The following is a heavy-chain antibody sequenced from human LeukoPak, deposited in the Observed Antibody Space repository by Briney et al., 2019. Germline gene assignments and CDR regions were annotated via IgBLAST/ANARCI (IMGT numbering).Heavy chain of an antibody. Sequence: PSETLSLTCIVSGGSISSGDYYWRWIRQPAGKGLEWIGRIYTSGNTNYSPSLKSRLTISIDTSKNEFSLKLSSVTAADTAVYYCARDSSTWYGGPYCFDHWGQGILVTVFS. CDR1: GGSISSGDYY. D-gene: IGHD6-19*01. CDR2: IYTSGNT. J-gene: IGHJ4*02. V-gene: IGHV4-61*02. CDR3: ARDSSTWYGGPYCFDH.